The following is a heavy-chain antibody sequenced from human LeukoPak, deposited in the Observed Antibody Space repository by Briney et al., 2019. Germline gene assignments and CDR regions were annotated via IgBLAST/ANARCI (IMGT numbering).Heavy chain of an antibody. V-gene: IGHV3-30*18. CDR2: ISYDGSNK. Sequence: GRSLRLSCAASGFTFSSYGMHWVRQAPGKGLEWVAVISYDGSNKYYADSVKGRFTISRDNPKNTLYLQMNSLRAEDTAVYYCAKESPKWELLSLNYWGQGTLVTVSS. J-gene: IGHJ4*02. D-gene: IGHD1-26*01. CDR3: AKESPKWELLSLNY. CDR1: GFTFSSYG.